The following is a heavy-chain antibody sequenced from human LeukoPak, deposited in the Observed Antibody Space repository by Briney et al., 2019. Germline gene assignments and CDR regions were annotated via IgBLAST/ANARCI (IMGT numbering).Heavy chain of an antibody. CDR3: AREQYSRPGRGMDV. V-gene: IGHV4-4*07. CDR1: GGSINNYF. CDR2: IYTSGTT. J-gene: IGHJ6*02. D-gene: IGHD1-26*01. Sequence: PSETLSLTCAVSGGSINNYFWTWIRQAAGKGLEWIGRIYTSGTTNYNSSLKSRVTMSVDTSKNQCSLKLNSVTAADTAVYYCAREQYSRPGRGMDVWGQGTTVTVSS.